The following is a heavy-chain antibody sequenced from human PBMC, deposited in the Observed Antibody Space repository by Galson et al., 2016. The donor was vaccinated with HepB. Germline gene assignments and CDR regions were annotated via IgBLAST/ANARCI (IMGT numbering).Heavy chain of an antibody. CDR2: IRSKTDGGTT. CDR3: SKETNCFYGSGSCGDH. CDR1: GFTFRNAW. D-gene: IGHD3-10*01. Sequence: SLRLSCAASGFTFRNAWMSWVRQAPGKGLEWVGRIRSKTDGGTTDDAAPVKGRFSISRDDSKSTVYLQMDSLITEDTGVYYCSKETNCFYGSGSCGDHWGQVTLVTVSS. J-gene: IGHJ4*02. V-gene: IGHV3-15*01.